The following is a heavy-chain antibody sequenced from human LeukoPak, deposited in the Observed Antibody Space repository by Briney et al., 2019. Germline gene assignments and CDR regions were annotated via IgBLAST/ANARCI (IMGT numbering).Heavy chain of an antibody. CDR1: GGSISSCGYY. Sequence: PSETLSLTCPVSGGSISSCGYYWRWIRQHPGKGLEWIGYIYCIGRTYYNPPLKSRVTISVDTAKNQFSLKLSSVTAADTAVYYGARGKNKFYYGMDVWGQGTTVTVSS. CDR2: IYCIGRT. CDR3: ARGKNKFYYGMDV. J-gene: IGHJ6*02. V-gene: IGHV4-31*03.